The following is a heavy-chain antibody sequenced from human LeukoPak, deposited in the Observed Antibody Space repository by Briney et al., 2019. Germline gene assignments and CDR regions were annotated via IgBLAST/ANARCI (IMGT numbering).Heavy chain of an antibody. D-gene: IGHD3-22*01. J-gene: IGHJ3*02. CDR3: ARGFFQNYDSSGYRSPRAFDI. V-gene: IGHV4-34*01. Sequence: SETLSLTCAVYGGSFSGYYWSWIRQPPGKGLEWIGEINHSGSTNYNPSLKSRVTISVDTSKNQFSLKLSSVTAADTAVYYCARGFFQNYDSSGYRSPRAFDIWGQGTMVTVSS. CDR1: GGSFSGYY. CDR2: INHSGST.